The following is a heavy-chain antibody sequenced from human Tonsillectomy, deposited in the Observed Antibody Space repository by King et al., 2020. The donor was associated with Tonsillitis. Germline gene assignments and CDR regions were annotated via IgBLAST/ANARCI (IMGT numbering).Heavy chain of an antibody. CDR1: GFSFRAYW. V-gene: IGHV3-7*01. Sequence: VQLVESGGGLVQPGESLRLSCAASGFSFRAYWVTWIRQAPGKGLEWGANIAFGGGRQYFLDSVRGRFSISRDNARNSVFLQMNSLRVDDTAVYYSARDANIQFALDGYDAFDMGGRGTLVIVSS. D-gene: IGHD3/OR15-3a*01. CDR3: ARDANIQFALDGYDAFDM. J-gene: IGHJ3*02. CDR2: IAFGGGRQ.